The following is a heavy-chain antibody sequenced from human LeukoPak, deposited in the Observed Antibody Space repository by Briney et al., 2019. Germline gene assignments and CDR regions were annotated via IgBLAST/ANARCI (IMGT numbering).Heavy chain of an antibody. Sequence: GESLKISCKGSGYSFTSYWIGWVRQMPGKGLEWMGIIYPGDSDTRYSPSFQGQVTISADKSISTAYLQWSSLKASDTAMYYCARHGYSSSWYGAFDIWGQGTMVTVSS. V-gene: IGHV5-51*01. CDR1: GYSFTSYW. CDR3: ARHGYSSSWYGAFDI. CDR2: IYPGDSDT. J-gene: IGHJ3*02. D-gene: IGHD6-13*01.